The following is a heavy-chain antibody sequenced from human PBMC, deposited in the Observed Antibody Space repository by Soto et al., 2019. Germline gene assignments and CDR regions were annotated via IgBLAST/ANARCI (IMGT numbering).Heavy chain of an antibody. D-gene: IGHD2-2*01. J-gene: IGHJ6*02. Sequence: QVQLVQSGAEVKKPGSSVKVSCKASGGTFGSYAISWVRQAPGQGLEWMGGIIPIPGTANYAQKFQGRVTIAADESTSTADMELSSLRSEDTAVYYCARSQGSSTSLELYYDCYYGMDVWGQGTTVTVSS. CDR1: GGTFGSYA. V-gene: IGHV1-69*01. CDR2: IIPIPGTA. CDR3: ARSQGSSTSLELYYDCYYGMDV.